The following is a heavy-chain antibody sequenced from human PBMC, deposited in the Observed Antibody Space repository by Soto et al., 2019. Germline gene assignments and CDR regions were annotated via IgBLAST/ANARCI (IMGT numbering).Heavy chain of an antibody. D-gene: IGHD3-3*01. CDR3: ARDVRITIFGVVIDEGGMDV. J-gene: IGHJ6*02. Sequence: QVQLVESGGGVVQPGRSLRLSCAASGFTFSSYGMHWVRQAPGKGLEWVAVIWYDASNKYYADSVKGRFTISRDNSKNTLYLQMNSLRAEDTAVYYCARDVRITIFGVVIDEGGMDVWGQGTTVTVSS. V-gene: IGHV3-33*01. CDR1: GFTFSSYG. CDR2: IWYDASNK.